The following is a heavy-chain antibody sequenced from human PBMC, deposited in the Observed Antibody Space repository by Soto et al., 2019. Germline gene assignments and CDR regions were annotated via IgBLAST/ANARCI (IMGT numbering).Heavy chain of an antibody. CDR1: GYTFTGYY. D-gene: IGHD2-15*01. Sequence: QVQLVQSGAEVKKPGASVKVSCKASGYTFTGYYMHWVRQAPGQGLEWMGWINPNSGGTNYAQKFQGRVTMTSDTSISTAYMELSRLRSDDTAVYYCARTPEYFSGGSCYSNWFDPWGQGTLVTVSS. J-gene: IGHJ5*02. V-gene: IGHV1-2*02. CDR2: INPNSGGT. CDR3: ARTPEYFSGGSCYSNWFDP.